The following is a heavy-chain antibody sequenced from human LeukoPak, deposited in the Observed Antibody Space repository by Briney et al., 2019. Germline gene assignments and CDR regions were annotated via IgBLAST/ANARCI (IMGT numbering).Heavy chain of an antibody. Sequence: GGSLRLSCAASGFTFSSYGMSWVRQAPGKGLEWVSAISGSGGSTYYADSVKGRFTISRDNSKNTLYLQMNSLRAEDTAVYYCARTGYSSGWSSEGRYYYYYMDVWGKGTTVTISS. CDR2: ISGSGGST. V-gene: IGHV3-23*01. J-gene: IGHJ6*03. CDR1: GFTFSSYG. D-gene: IGHD6-19*01. CDR3: ARTGYSSGWSSEGRYYYYYMDV.